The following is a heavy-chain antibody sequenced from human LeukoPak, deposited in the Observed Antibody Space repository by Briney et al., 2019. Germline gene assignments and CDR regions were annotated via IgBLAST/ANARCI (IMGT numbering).Heavy chain of an antibody. CDR2: VAHDETNR. V-gene: IGHV3-30*04. CDR3: ARDLTPGAPDYFDS. D-gene: IGHD2-2*01. J-gene: IGHJ4*02. Sequence: PGGSLRLSCAPSGFTFGNYAMHWVRQAPGKGLEWVAVVAHDETNRFYADSVRGRFTISRDNSMNTLYLRMDSLRPEDTAVYFCARDLTPGAPDYFDSRGQGTLVTVSS. CDR1: GFTFGNYA.